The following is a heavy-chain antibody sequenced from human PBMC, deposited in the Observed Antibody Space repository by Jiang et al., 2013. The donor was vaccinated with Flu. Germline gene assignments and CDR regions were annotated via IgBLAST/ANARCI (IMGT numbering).Heavy chain of an antibody. CDR1: GGSISSSSYY. D-gene: IGHD5-18*01. CDR2: IYYSGST. V-gene: IGHV4-39*01. Sequence: GPGLVKPSETLSLTCTISGGSISSSSYYWGWIRQPPGKGLEWIGSIYYSGSTYYNPSLKSRVTISVDTSKNQFSLKLSSVTAADTAVYYCARQPWGSYDPDYWGQGTL. J-gene: IGHJ4*02. CDR3: ARQPWGSYDPDY.